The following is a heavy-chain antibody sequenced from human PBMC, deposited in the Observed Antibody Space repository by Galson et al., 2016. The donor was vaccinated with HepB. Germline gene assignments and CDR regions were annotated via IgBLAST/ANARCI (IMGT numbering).Heavy chain of an antibody. CDR1: GGTFSSYA. J-gene: IGHJ2*01. Sequence: SVKVSCKASGGTFSSYAISWVRQAPGQGLEWMGGIIPIFNTANYAQYFQDRVTITADEYTSTAYMELSSLRSEDTAIYYCARGRACNGGSCPYWYFDLWGRGTLVTVSS. CDR2: IIPIFNTA. CDR3: ARGRACNGGSCPYWYFDL. D-gene: IGHD2-15*01. V-gene: IGHV1-69*13.